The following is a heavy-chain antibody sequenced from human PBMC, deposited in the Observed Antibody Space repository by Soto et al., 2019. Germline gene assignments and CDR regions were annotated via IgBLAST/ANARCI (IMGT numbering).Heavy chain of an antibody. V-gene: IGHV4-34*01. J-gene: IGHJ4*02. D-gene: IGHD3-3*01. Sequence: LSLTCAVYGGSFSGYYWSWIRQPPGKGLEWIGEINHSGSTNYNPSLKSRVTISVDTSKNQFSLKLSSVTAADTAVYYCARVGFWSGYLYWGQGTLVTVSS. CDR2: INHSGST. CDR1: GGSFSGYY. CDR3: ARVGFWSGYLY.